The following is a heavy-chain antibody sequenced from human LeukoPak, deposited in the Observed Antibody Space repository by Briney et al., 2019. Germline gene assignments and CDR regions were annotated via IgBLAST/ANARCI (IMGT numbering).Heavy chain of an antibody. CDR3: ARVPLYYDSSGSHRPFDY. Sequence: PGGSLRLSCAASGFTFSSYSMNWVRQAPGKGLEWVSSISSSSSYIYYADSVKGRFTISRDNAKNSLYLQMNSLRAEDTAVYYCARVPLYYDSSGSHRPFDYWGQGTLVTVSS. V-gene: IGHV3-21*01. CDR1: GFTFSSYS. D-gene: IGHD3-22*01. CDR2: ISSSSSYI. J-gene: IGHJ4*02.